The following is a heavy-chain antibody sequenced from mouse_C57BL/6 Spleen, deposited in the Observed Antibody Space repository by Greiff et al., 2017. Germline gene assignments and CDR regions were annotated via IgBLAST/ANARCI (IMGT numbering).Heavy chain of an antibody. CDR3: ARSVTGSYAMDY. CDR1: GYTFTDYY. CDR2: INPYNGGT. Sequence: VQLKQSGPVLVKPGASVKMSCKASGYTFTDYYMNWVKQSHGKSLEWIGVINPYNGGTSYNQKFKGKATLTVDKSASTAYMELNSLTSEDSAVYYCARSVTGSYAMDYWGQGTSVTVSS. V-gene: IGHV1-19*01. J-gene: IGHJ4*01. D-gene: IGHD4-1*01.